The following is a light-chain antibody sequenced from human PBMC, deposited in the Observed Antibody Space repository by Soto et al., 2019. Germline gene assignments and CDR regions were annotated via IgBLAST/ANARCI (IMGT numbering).Light chain of an antibody. CDR1: SSNIGSGYE. CDR2: GNI. V-gene: IGLV1-40*01. CDR3: QSYDSSLSGVV. J-gene: IGLJ2*01. Sequence: QAVVTQPPSVSGAPGQRVTISCTGSSSNIGSGYEVHWYQQLPGTAPKLLIYGNIYRPSGVPDRFSGSKSDTSVSLAITGLQAEDEADYHCQSYDSSLSGVVFGGGTKLTDL.